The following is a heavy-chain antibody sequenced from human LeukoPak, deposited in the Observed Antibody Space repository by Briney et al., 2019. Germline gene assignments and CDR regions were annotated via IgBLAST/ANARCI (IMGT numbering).Heavy chain of an antibody. Sequence: ASVKVSCKASGYTFTGYYMHWVRQAPGQGLEWMGWINPSGGSTSYAQKFQGRVTMTRDTSTSTVYMELSSLRSEDTAVYYCARVRWDGSGNYYSDYYYYMDVWGKGTTVTISS. J-gene: IGHJ6*03. D-gene: IGHD3-10*01. V-gene: IGHV1-46*01. CDR2: INPSGGST. CDR3: ARVRWDGSGNYYSDYYYYMDV. CDR1: GYTFTGYY.